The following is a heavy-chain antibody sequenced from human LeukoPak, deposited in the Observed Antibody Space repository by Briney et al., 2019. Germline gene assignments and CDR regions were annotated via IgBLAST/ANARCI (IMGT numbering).Heavy chain of an antibody. Sequence: PGGSLRLSCAASGFTFSNAWMSWVRQAPGKGLEWVSSISSSSSHIYYADSVKGRFTVSRDNAKNSLFLQMNSLRAEDTAVYYCARDLMAVDTAISIWGQGTMVTVSS. D-gene: IGHD5-18*01. V-gene: IGHV3-21*01. J-gene: IGHJ3*02. CDR1: GFTFSNAW. CDR2: ISSSSSHI. CDR3: ARDLMAVDTAISI.